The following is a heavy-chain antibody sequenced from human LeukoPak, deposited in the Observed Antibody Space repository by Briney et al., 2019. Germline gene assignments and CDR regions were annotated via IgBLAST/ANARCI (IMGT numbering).Heavy chain of an antibody. Sequence: GEFLKISCKGSGYSFTSYWIGWVRQMPGKGLEWMGIIYPSDSDTRYSPSFQGQVTISADKSISTAYLQWSSLKASDTAMYYCASPDPYYDSSGYGYYGMDVWGQGTTVTVSS. CDR3: ASPDPYYDSSGYGYYGMDV. CDR1: GYSFTSYW. J-gene: IGHJ6*02. D-gene: IGHD3-22*01. CDR2: IYPSDSDT. V-gene: IGHV5-51*01.